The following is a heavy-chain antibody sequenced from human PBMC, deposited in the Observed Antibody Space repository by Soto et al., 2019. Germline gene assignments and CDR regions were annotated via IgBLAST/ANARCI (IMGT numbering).Heavy chain of an antibody. Sequence: QLQLQESGPGLVKPSGTLSLTCTVSGGSISSTNYYWGWIRQPPGTGLEWIGSIYYSGSTYYNPSLKSRGTMSVDRSKNQFSLDLRSVTAADTAVYYCARQRRFCSGGSCLDAFDIWGQGTMVTVSS. V-gene: IGHV4-39*01. CDR1: GGSISSTNYY. CDR2: IYYSGST. D-gene: IGHD2-15*01. J-gene: IGHJ3*02. CDR3: ARQRRFCSGGSCLDAFDI.